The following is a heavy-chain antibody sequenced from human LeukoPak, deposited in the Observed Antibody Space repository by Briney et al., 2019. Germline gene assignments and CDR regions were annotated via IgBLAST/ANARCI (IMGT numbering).Heavy chain of an antibody. CDR1: GFSFSSYA. J-gene: IGHJ5*02. CDR3: ARDYIGDNWFDP. Sequence: GGSLRLSCATSGFSFSSYAMSWVRQAPGKGLEWVSVIYSGGSTYYADSVKGRFTISRDNSKNTLYLQMNSLRAEDTAVYYCARDYIGDNWFDPWGQGTLVTVSS. CDR2: IYSGGST. V-gene: IGHV3-53*01.